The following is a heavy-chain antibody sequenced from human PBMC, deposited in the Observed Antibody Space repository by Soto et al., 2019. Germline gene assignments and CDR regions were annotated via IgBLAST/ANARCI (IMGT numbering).Heavy chain of an antibody. J-gene: IGHJ6*02. CDR1: GDSVSSNSAA. CDR3: ARDGPHIAVAGTPYYYYYGMDV. D-gene: IGHD6-19*01. CDR2: TYYRSKWYN. Sequence: PSQTLSLTCAISGDSVSSNSAAWNWIRQSPSRGLEWLGRTYYRSKWYNDYAVSVKSRITINPDTSKNQFSLQLNSVTPEDTAVYYCARDGPHIAVAGTPYYYYYGMDVWGQGTTVTVSS. V-gene: IGHV6-1*01.